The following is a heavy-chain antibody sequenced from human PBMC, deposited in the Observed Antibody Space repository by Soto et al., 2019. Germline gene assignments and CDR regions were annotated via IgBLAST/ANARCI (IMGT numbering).Heavy chain of an antibody. CDR3: ARVKGGTTRRAFDS. V-gene: IGHV4-31*03. J-gene: IGHJ4*02. CDR1: GDSIGSGGYY. CDR2: IYDNGGA. D-gene: IGHD1-7*01. Sequence: PSETLSLTCTVSGDSIGSGGYYWSWIRQHPGKGLEWIGYIYDNGGAYYSPSLKGRVVISVDRSENQFSLRLSSVTAADTAVYYCARVKGGTTRRAFDSWGQGTLVTVSS.